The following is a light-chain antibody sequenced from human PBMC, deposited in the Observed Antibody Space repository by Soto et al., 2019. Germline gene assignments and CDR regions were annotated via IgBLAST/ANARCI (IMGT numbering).Light chain of an antibody. V-gene: IGKV3-11*01. J-gene: IGKJ1*01. Sequence: EIVLTQSPATLSLSPGERATLSCRASQSVSFYLAWYQQKPGQAPRLLIYDASNRATGIPGRFSGSGSGTDFTLTISRLEPEDFAVFFCQQYGNTPWTFGQGTTVEI. CDR3: QQYGNTPWT. CDR2: DAS. CDR1: QSVSFY.